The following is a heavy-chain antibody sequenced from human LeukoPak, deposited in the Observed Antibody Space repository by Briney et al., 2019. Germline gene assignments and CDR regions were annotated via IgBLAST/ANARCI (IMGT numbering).Heavy chain of an antibody. Sequence: SETLSLTCTVSGGSLSSPNYYWAWIRQPPGKGLEWIGNIYYSGSTYYNPSLKSRVTISVDTSKNQFSLKLTSVTAADTAVYYCARTTEGGYTYGYFYYYYMDVWGKGTTVTISS. CDR1: GGSLSSPNYY. V-gene: IGHV4-39*07. CDR3: ARTTEGGYTYGYFYYYYMDV. J-gene: IGHJ6*03. CDR2: IYYSGST. D-gene: IGHD5-18*01.